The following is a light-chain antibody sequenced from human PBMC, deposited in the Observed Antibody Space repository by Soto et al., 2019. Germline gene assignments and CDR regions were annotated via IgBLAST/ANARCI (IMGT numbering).Light chain of an antibody. V-gene: IGLV1-40*01. Sequence: QSVLTQPPSVSGAPGQRITISCTGSTSNIGAGFDVHWYQQFPGTAPKLLIYGTTSRPSGVPDRFSGSQSGTSASLAITGLQAGDEADYYCQSYDTSLSGAWVFGGGTQLTVL. CDR1: TSNIGAGFD. CDR2: GTT. J-gene: IGLJ3*02. CDR3: QSYDTSLSGAWV.